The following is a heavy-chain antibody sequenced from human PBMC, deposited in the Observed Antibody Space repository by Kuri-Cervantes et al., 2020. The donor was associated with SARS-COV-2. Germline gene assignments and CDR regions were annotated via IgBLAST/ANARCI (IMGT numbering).Heavy chain of an antibody. CDR1: GFTFNTYS. J-gene: IGHJ5*02. V-gene: IGHV3-48*01. Sequence: ETLSLTCAASGFTFNTYSMDWVRLAPGKGLEWLAYISKGSDTIYYADSVKGRFTISRDNSKNTLYLQMNSLRAEDTAVYYCAREVVTPYNWFDPWGQGTLVTVSS. D-gene: IGHD2-21*02. CDR3: AREVVTPYNWFDP. CDR2: ISKGSDTI.